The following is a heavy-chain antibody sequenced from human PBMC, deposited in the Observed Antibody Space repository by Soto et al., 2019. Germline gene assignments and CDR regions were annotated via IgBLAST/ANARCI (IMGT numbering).Heavy chain of an antibody. J-gene: IGHJ6*02. CDR2: INPHDSDV. CDR3: ARHSSGTLESYGMDV. Sequence: PGESLKISCKASGYTFTSYWLGWVRQMPGKGPEWMGIINPHDSDVRYSPSFQGQVTISADKAISTAYLQWSSLKASDTAMYYCARHSSGTLESYGMDVWGQGTKVTVSS. D-gene: IGHD3-10*01. V-gene: IGHV5-51*01. CDR1: GYTFTSYW.